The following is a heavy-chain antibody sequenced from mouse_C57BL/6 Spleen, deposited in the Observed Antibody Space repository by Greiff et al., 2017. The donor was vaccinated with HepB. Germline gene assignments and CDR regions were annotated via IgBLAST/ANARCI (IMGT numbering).Heavy chain of an antibody. V-gene: IGHV1-69*01. CDR1: GYTFTSYW. J-gene: IGHJ1*03. D-gene: IGHD1-1*01. CDR3: ARGPPVAFDV. CDR2: IDPSDSYT. Sequence: QVQLQQPGAELVMPGASVKLSCKASGYTFTSYWMHWVKQRPGQGLEWIGEIDPSDSYTNYNQKFKGKSTLTVDKSSSTAYMQLSSLTSEDSAVYYWARGPPVAFDVWGTGTTVTVSS.